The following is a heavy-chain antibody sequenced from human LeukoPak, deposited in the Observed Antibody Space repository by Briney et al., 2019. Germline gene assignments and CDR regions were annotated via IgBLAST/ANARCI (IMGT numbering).Heavy chain of an antibody. Sequence: GGSLRLSCAASGFTFSSYGMHWVRQAPGKGLEWVAFIRYDGSNKYYADSVKGRFTISRDNSKNTLYLQMNSLRAEDTAVYYCARGRGVRRVHWFDPWGQGTLVTVSS. CDR3: ARGRGVRRVHWFDP. CDR1: GFTFSSYG. V-gene: IGHV3-30*02. D-gene: IGHD3-10*01. CDR2: IRYDGSNK. J-gene: IGHJ5*02.